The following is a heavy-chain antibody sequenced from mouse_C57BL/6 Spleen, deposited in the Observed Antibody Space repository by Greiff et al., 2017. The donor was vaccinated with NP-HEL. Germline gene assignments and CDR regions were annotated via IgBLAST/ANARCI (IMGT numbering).Heavy chain of an antibody. CDR3: TTIYGLMFAY. Sequence: VQLQQSGAELVRPGASVKLSCTASGFNIKDDYMHWVKQRPEQGLEWIGWIDPENGDTEYASKFQGKATITADTSSNTAYLQLSSLTSEDTAVYYCTTIYGLMFAYWGQGTLVTVSA. V-gene: IGHV14-4*01. J-gene: IGHJ3*01. CDR2: IDPENGDT. CDR1: GFNIKDDY. D-gene: IGHD1-1*02.